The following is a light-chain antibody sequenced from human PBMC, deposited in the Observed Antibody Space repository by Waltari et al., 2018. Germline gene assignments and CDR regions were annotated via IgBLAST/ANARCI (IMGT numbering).Light chain of an antibody. J-gene: IGLJ3*02. CDR1: GSNIGAGYD. CDR2: GNT. V-gene: IGLV1-40*01. Sequence: QSVLTQPPSVSGAPGQRVTISCTGSGSNIGAGYDVHWYQQLPGTAPKLLIYGNTHRPSGVPDRFSGSKSGTSGSLAITGLQAEDEAYYYCQSYDSSLTGSWVFGGGTKLTVL. CDR3: QSYDSSLTGSWV.